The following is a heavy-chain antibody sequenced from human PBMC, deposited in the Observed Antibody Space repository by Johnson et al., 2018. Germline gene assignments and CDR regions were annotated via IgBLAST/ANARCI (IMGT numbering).Heavy chain of an antibody. CDR3: ARRRAPSFGVDNALDI. J-gene: IGHJ3*02. CDR1: GFTLSSYA. V-gene: IGHV3-30-3*01. CDR2: ISYDGSNK. D-gene: IGHD3-3*01. Sequence: VQLVQSGGGVVQPGRSLRLSCAASGFTLSSYAMHWVRQAPGKGLEWGAVISYDGSNKDYADSVKGRFTTSRDNAKNSLSLQMNSMRAEDRALYYCARRRAPSFGVDNALDIWGQGTMVTVSS.